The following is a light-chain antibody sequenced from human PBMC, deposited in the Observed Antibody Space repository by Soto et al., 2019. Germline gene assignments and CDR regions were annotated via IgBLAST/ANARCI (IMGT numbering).Light chain of an antibody. J-gene: IGLJ1*01. V-gene: IGLV1-40*01. CDR2: GNS. Sequence: QSVLTQPPSVSGAPGQRVTISCTRSSSNIGAGYDVHWYQQLPGTAPKLLIYGNSNRPSGVPDRFSGSKSGTSASLAITGLQAEDEADYYCQSYDSSLSGYVFGTGTKLTV. CDR3: QSYDSSLSGYV. CDR1: SSNIGAGYD.